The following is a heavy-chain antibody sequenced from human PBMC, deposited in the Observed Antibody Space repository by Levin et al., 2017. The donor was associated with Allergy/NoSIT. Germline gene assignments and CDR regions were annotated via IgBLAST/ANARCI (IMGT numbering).Heavy chain of an antibody. CDR2: IIPIFGTA. J-gene: IGHJ4*02. D-gene: IGHD6-13*01. Sequence: AASVKVSCKASGGTFSSYAISWVRQAPGQGLEWMGGIIPIFGTANYAQKFQGRVTITADKSTSTAYMELSSLRSEDTAVYYCARGRYSSSWESDYWGQGTLVTVSS. CDR3: ARGRYSSSWESDY. V-gene: IGHV1-69*06. CDR1: GGTFSSYA.